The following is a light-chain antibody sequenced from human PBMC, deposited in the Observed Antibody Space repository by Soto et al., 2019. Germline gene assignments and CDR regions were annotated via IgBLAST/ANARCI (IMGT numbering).Light chain of an antibody. CDR3: QQYNNWPLT. Sequence: EFVLTQSPGTLSLSPGESATLSCRASQTFRNNYLAWYQQKPGQAPTLLIYDASSRATGIPDRFSGSGSGTEFTLTITSLQSEDFAVYCCQQYNNWPLTFGPGTRLDIK. J-gene: IGKJ5*01. CDR2: DAS. V-gene: IGKV3D-20*02. CDR1: QTFRNNY.